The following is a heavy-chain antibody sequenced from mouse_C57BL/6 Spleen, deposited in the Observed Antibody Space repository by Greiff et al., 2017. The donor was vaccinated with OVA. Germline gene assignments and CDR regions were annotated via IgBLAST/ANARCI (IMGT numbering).Heavy chain of an antibody. CDR2: IYPGDGDT. CDR3: AREGSYGSSYDYFDY. D-gene: IGHD1-1*01. V-gene: IGHV1-80*01. CDR1: GYAFSSYW. J-gene: IGHJ2*01. Sequence: VQLQQSGAELVKPGASVKISCKASGYAFSSYWMNWVKQRPGKGLEWIGKIYPGDGDTNYNGKFKGKATLTADKSSSTAYMQLSSLTSEDSAVYFCAREGSYGSSYDYFDYWGQGTTLTVSS.